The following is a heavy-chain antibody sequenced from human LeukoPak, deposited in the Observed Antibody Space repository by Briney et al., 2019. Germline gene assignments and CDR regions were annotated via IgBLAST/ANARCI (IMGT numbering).Heavy chain of an antibody. Sequence: ASVKVSCKASGYTFTSYGISWVRQAPGQGLEWMGWISAYNGNTNYAQKLQGRVTMTTDTSTSTAYMELRSLRSDDTAVYCCARGRVTLVDIVAQEQQLTPPDYWGQGTLVTVSS. D-gene: IGHD5-12*01. CDR2: ISAYNGNT. J-gene: IGHJ4*02. CDR1: GYTFTSYG. V-gene: IGHV1-18*04. CDR3: ARGRVTLVDIVAQEQQLTPPDY.